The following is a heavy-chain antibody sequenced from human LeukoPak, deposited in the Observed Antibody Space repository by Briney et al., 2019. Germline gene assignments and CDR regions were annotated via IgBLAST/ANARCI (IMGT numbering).Heavy chain of an antibody. CDR3: ARSLGYCTNGVCYILWFGP. Sequence: SETLSLTCTVSGGSISSYYWSWIRQPPGKGLEWIGYIYYSGSTNYNPSLKSRVTISVDTSKNQFSLKLSSVTAADTAVYYCARSLGYCTNGVCYILWFGPWGQGTLVTVSS. CDR2: IYYSGST. CDR1: GGSISSYY. V-gene: IGHV4-59*08. J-gene: IGHJ5*02. D-gene: IGHD2-8*01.